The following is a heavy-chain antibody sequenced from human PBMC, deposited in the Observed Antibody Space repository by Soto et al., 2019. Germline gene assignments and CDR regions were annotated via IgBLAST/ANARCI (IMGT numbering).Heavy chain of an antibody. V-gene: IGHV3-73*02. CDR3: TRPDYGGNSGTGDY. CDR2: IRSKANNYET. Sequence: EVQLVESGGGLVQPGGSLKLSCVASGFTLTGSAIHWVRQASGKGLEWVGRIRSKANNYETEYGASVKGRFTISRDNSKNTALLQMNSLKTEDTAMYYCTRPDYGGNSGTGDYWGQGTLVTVSS. J-gene: IGHJ4*02. D-gene: IGHD4-17*01. CDR1: GFTLTGSA.